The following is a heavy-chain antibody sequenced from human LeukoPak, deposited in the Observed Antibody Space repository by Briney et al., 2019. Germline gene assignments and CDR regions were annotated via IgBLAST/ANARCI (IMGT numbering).Heavy chain of an antibody. J-gene: IGHJ4*02. CDR3: AREGDSGSPFDY. D-gene: IGHD3-22*01. CDR1: GGSVRRGNYY. CDR2: IYTSGTT. V-gene: IGHV4-61*10. Sequence: SETLSLTCTVSGGSVRRGNYYWTWIRQPAGSGLEWIGRIYTSGTTDYNPSLRTRVTISVDASKNQFSLKLSSVTAADTAVYYCAREGDSGSPFDYWGQGTLVTVSS.